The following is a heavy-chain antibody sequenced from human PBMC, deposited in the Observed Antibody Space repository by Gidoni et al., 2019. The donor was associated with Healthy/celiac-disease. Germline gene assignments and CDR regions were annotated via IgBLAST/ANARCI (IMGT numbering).Heavy chain of an antibody. CDR2: ISGSGGST. Sequence: EVQLLESGGGLVQPGGSLRLSCAASGFPFSSYAMSWVRQAPGKGLEWVSAISGSGGSTYYADSVKGRFTISRDNSKNTLYLQMNSLRAEDTAVYYCAKDRENYYDSSGYYSFHLYWGQGTLVTVSS. CDR1: GFPFSSYA. CDR3: AKDRENYYDSSGYYSFHLY. V-gene: IGHV3-23*01. D-gene: IGHD3-22*01. J-gene: IGHJ4*02.